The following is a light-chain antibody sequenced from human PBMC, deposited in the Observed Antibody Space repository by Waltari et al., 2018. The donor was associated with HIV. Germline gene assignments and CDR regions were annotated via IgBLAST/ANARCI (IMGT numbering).Light chain of an antibody. CDR3: QQSYITPWT. CDR1: QTIIAY. J-gene: IGKJ2*02. Sequence: TQSPFSLSASIGDTVTITCRASQTIIAYLNWYQVRPGKAPELLISGASTLQSGVSSKFSGSGSGTDFTLTIAGLQPEDFVTYFCQQSYITPWTFGQGTK. CDR2: GAS. V-gene: IGKV1-39*01.